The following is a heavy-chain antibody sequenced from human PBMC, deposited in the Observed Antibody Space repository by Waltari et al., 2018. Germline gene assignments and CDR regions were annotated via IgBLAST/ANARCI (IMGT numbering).Heavy chain of an antibody. J-gene: IGHJ4*02. V-gene: IGHV3-30*02. CDR1: GFTFSAYG. CDR3: SKDSDAFYIDY. CDR2: IHHDEISK. D-gene: IGHD2-2*01. Sequence: QVQLVESGGGVVQPGGSLRLSCAVSGFTFSAYGMHWVRQAPGKGLEWGSDIHHDEISKHYADSVKGRFTISRDNSKNTVYLHMDSLRAEDTALYYCSKDSDAFYIDYWGQGVLVTVSS.